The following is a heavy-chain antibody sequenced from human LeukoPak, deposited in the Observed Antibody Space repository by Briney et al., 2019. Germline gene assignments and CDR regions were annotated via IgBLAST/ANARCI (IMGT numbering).Heavy chain of an antibody. V-gene: IGHV4-38-2*02. J-gene: IGHJ6*03. CDR2: IYHSGST. CDR1: GYSISSGYY. CDR3: ARVRRRITIFGVAHNYYYYMDV. D-gene: IGHD3-3*01. Sequence: SETLSLTCTVSGYSISSGYYWGWIRQPPGKGLEWIGSIYHSGSTNYNPSLKSRVTISVDTSKNQFSLKLSSVTAADTAVYYCARVRRRITIFGVAHNYYYYMDVWGKGTTVTVSS.